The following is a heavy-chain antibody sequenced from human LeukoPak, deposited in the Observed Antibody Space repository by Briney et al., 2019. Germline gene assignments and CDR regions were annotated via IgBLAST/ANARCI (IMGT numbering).Heavy chain of an antibody. CDR1: GFTFSSYE. CDR2: ISSSGSTI. J-gene: IGHJ4*02. CDR3: ARDEGSSSWYN. D-gene: IGHD6-13*01. Sequence: GGSLRLSCAASGFTFSSYEMNWVRQAPGKGLEWVSYISSSGSTIYYADSVKGRFTISGDNAKNSLYLQMNSLRAEDTAVYYCARDEGSSSWYNWGQGTLVTVSS. V-gene: IGHV3-48*03.